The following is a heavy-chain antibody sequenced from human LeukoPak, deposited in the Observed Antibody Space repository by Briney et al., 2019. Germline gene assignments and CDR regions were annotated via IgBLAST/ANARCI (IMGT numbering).Heavy chain of an antibody. V-gene: IGHV3-23*01. J-gene: IGHJ4*02. D-gene: IGHD2-15*01. CDR3: AKTTVGYSSGRFPGWPADY. Sequence: GSLRLSCTASGFAFGSYAMYWVRQAPGKGLEWVSGIFGRGGSAHYADSVKGRFTISRDNSKNTVYLEMNSLGVEDTAVYYCAKTTVGYSSGRFPGWPADYRGQGTLVTVSS. CDR2: IFGRGGSA. CDR1: GFAFGSYA.